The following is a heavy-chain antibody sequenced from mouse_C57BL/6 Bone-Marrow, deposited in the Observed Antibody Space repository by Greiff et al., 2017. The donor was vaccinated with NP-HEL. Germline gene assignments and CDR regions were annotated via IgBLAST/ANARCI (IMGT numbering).Heavy chain of an antibody. V-gene: IGHV1-82*01. CDR3: ARFITTVGLTY. J-gene: IGHJ3*01. D-gene: IGHD1-1*01. Sequence: QVQLQQSGPELVKPGASVKISCKASGYAFSSSWMNWVKQRPGKGLEWIGRIYPGDGDTNYNGKFKGKATLTADKSSSTAYMQLSSLTSEDSAVYFCARFITTVGLTYWGQGTLVTVSA. CDR2: IYPGDGDT. CDR1: GYAFSSSW.